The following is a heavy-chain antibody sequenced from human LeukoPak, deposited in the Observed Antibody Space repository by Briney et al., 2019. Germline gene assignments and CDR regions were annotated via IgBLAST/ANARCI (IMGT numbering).Heavy chain of an antibody. J-gene: IGHJ4*02. CDR3: ARGFLGDYFGSGSYYVFDY. V-gene: IGHV4-4*07. CDR2: FYTSGST. D-gene: IGHD3-10*01. Sequence: SETLSLTCTVSGGSISSYYWSWIRQPAGKGLEWIGRFYTSGSTKYNPSLKSRVTMSEDTSKNHLSLKLSSVTAADTAVYYCARGFLGDYFGSGSYYVFDYWGQGTLVTVSS. CDR1: GGSISSYY.